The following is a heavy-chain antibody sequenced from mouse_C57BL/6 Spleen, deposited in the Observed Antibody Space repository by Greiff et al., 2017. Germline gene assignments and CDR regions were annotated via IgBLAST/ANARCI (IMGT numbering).Heavy chain of an antibody. Sequence: QVQLQQSGTELVKPGASVKLSCKASGYTFTSYWMHWVKQRPGQGLEWIGNINPSNGGTNYNEKFKSKATLTVDKSSSTAYMQLSSLTSEDSAVYYGARWGRDYYGNCEAYWGQGTLVTVSA. CDR3: ARWGRDYYGNCEAY. J-gene: IGHJ3*01. D-gene: IGHD2-1*01. CDR2: INPSNGGT. V-gene: IGHV1-53*01. CDR1: GYTFTSYW.